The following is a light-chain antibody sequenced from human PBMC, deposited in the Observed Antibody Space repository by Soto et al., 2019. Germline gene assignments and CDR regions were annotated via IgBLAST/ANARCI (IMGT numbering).Light chain of an antibody. J-gene: IGKJ1*01. Sequence: AIQMTQSPSSLSASVGDRVTITCRASQGIRDDLGWYQQKPGKAPKLLIYAASHLQRGVPSRFSGSGFGTEFTLTINSLQPEDLATYYCLQDHDYSWMFGQGTKVDIK. CDR3: LQDHDYSWM. CDR2: AAS. V-gene: IGKV1-6*01. CDR1: QGIRDD.